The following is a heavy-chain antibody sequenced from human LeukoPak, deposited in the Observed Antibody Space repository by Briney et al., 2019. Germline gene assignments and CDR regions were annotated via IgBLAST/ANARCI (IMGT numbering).Heavy chain of an antibody. Sequence: PGGSLRLSCAASGFTFSSYGMHWVRQAPGKGLEWVAVISYDGSNKYYADSVKGRFTISRDNSKNTLYLQMNSLRAADTAVYYCAKEGNNWFDGGIFDYWGQGTLVTVSS. J-gene: IGHJ4*02. CDR1: GFTFSSYG. CDR2: ISYDGSNK. V-gene: IGHV3-30*18. CDR3: AKEGNNWFDGGIFDY. D-gene: IGHD1-1*01.